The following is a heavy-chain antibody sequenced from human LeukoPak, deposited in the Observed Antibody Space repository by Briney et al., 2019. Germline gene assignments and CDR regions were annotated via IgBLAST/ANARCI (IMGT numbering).Heavy chain of an antibody. V-gene: IGHV1-58*02. Sequence: ASVKVSCKASGFTFTSSAMQWVRQARRQRLERIGLIVVGSGNTNYAQKFQERVTITRDMSTSTAYMELSSLRSEDTAVYYCARVSRTTIDRGIITFDYWGPGTLVTVSS. CDR3: ARVSRTTIDRGIITFDY. J-gene: IGHJ4*02. CDR1: GFTFTSSA. D-gene: IGHD3-10*01. CDR2: IVVGSGNT.